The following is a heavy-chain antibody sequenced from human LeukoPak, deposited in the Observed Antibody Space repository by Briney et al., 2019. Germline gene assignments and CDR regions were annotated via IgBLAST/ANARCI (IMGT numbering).Heavy chain of an antibody. V-gene: IGHV3-74*01. CDR1: GFTFSGYW. Sequence: GGSLRLSCAASGFTFSGYWMYWVRQAPGRGLVWDSRINSDGSSTSYVDSVKGRFTISRDNAKNTLYLQMNSLRAEDTAVYYCARGSGIAAHDYWGQGTLVTVSS. CDR3: ARGSGIAAHDY. J-gene: IGHJ4*02. D-gene: IGHD6-13*01. CDR2: INSDGSST.